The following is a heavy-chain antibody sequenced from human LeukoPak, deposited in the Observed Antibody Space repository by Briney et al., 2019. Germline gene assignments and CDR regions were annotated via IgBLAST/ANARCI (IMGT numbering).Heavy chain of an antibody. D-gene: IGHD5/OR15-5a*01. Sequence: GASVKVSCKASGYTFTSYYMHWVRQAPGQGLEWMGIINPSGGSTSYAQKLQGRVTLTRDTFTSTVYMELSSLRAEETGGYLCAKEFGGVYGDYFDYWGQGTLVTVSS. CDR1: GYTFTSYY. CDR2: INPSGGST. J-gene: IGHJ4*02. V-gene: IGHV1-46*01. CDR3: AKEFGGVYGDYFDY.